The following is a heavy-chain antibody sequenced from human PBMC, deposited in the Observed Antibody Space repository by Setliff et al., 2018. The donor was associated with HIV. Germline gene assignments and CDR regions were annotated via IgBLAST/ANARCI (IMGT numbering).Heavy chain of an antibody. CDR3: AGARGAGTLDI. J-gene: IGHJ6*02. CDR1: GYTFTSYG. D-gene: IGHD6-13*01. V-gene: IGHV1-18*01. Sequence: GASVKVSCKASGYTFTSYGVCGVRQAPGQGLEWMGWISVYNGNTNYAQSLQGSVTMTTDTSTTTVYMELMSPPSADTALYYCAGARGAGTLDIWGQGTSVTVSS. CDR2: ISVYNGNT.